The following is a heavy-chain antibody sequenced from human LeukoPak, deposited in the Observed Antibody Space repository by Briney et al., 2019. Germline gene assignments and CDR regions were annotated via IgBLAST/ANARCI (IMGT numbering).Heavy chain of an antibody. CDR3: ARDAAIYDSSGYYYLW. CDR1: GGTFSTYV. J-gene: IGHJ4*02. V-gene: IGHV1-69*13. Sequence: ASVKVSCKASGGTFSTYVISWLRQASGQGLEWMEGITPIFGTAKYAQKFQGRVTITADESTSTAYMELSSLRSEDTAVYYCARDAAIYDSSGYYYLWWGQGTLVTVSS. D-gene: IGHD3-22*01. CDR2: ITPIFGTA.